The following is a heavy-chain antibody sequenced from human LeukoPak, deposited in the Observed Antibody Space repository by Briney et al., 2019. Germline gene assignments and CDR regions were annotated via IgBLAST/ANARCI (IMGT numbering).Heavy chain of an antibody. Sequence: PSETLSLTCTVSGGSISGSHWGWIRRPPRKGLEWIMSLYSTGTTEYNASLKSRVAMSVDTSKNQLSLKLTSVTAADTAVYYCVARPLTAPRAWFDPWGQGLLVTVSA. CDR3: VARPLTAPRAWFDP. CDR1: GGSISGSH. V-gene: IGHV4-59*08. D-gene: IGHD5-18*01. J-gene: IGHJ5*02. CDR2: LYSTGTT.